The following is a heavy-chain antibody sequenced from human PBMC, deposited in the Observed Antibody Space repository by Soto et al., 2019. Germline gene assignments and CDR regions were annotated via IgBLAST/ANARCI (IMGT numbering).Heavy chain of an antibody. Sequence: SDTLSLTCAVSGGSISSGGYSWSWIRQPPGKGLEWIGYIYHSGSTYYNPSLKSRVTISVDRSKNQFSLKLSSVTAADTAVYYCGRVPDYWGQGTLVTVSS. CDR2: IYHSGST. CDR1: GGSISSGGYS. V-gene: IGHV4-30-2*01. CDR3: GRVPDY. J-gene: IGHJ4*02.